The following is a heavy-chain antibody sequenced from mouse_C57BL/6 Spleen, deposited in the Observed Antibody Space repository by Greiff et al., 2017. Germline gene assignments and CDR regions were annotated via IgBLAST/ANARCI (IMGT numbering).Heavy chain of an antibody. D-gene: IGHD1-1*01. CDR2: IRLRSDNYAT. CDR1: GFTFSNYW. J-gene: IGHJ1*03. CDR3: TGPYGSTKRVYFEV. Sequence: EVQLVESGGGLVQPGGSMKLSCVASGFTFSNYWMNWVRQSPEKGLEWVAQIRLRSDNYATHYAESGKGRFTISRDDSKSSVYLQSDNLRAEDTGIYYGTGPYGSTKRVYFEVWGTGTTGNVSS. V-gene: IGHV6-3*01.